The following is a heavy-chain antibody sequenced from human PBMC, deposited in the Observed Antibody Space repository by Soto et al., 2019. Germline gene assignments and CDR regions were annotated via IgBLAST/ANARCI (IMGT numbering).Heavy chain of an antibody. CDR2: ISYDGSNK. CDR3: GDFGY. Sequence: GSLRLSCAASGFTFSSYAMHWVRQAPGKGLEWVAVISYDGSNKYYADSVKGRFTISRDNSKNTLYLQMNSLRAEDTAVYYCGDFGYWGQGTLVTVSS. V-gene: IGHV3-30-3*01. D-gene: IGHD3-3*01. J-gene: IGHJ4*02. CDR1: GFTFSSYA.